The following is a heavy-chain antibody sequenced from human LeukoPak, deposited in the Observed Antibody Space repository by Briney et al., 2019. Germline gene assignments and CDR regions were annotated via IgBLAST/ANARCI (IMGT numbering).Heavy chain of an antibody. V-gene: IGHV3-21*01. Sequence: GGSLRLSCAASGFTFSDYYMNWVRQAPGKGLEWVSSISSSSSYIYYADSVKGRFTISRDNAKNSLYLQMNSLRAEDTAVYYCARKSIAAAGYFDYWGQGTLVTVSS. CDR3: ARKSIAAAGYFDY. CDR2: ISSSSSYI. J-gene: IGHJ4*02. CDR1: GFTFSDYY. D-gene: IGHD6-13*01.